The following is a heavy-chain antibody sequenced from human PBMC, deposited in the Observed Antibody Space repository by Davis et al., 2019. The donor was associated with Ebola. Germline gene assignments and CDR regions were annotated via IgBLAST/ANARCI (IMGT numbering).Heavy chain of an antibody. Sequence: GESLKISCSASGFTFTSSAMGWVRQSPGEGLEWVSVVRTSDVKTVYTDSVKGRFTISIDISKNTLFLQMNSLRAEDTAVYYCAAATVTTVYFDYWGQGTLVTVSS. J-gene: IGHJ4*02. D-gene: IGHD4-17*01. V-gene: IGHV3-23*01. CDR1: GFTFTSSA. CDR3: AAATVTTVYFDY. CDR2: VRTSDVKT.